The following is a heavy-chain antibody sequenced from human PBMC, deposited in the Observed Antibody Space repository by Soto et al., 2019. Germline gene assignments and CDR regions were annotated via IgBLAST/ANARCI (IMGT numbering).Heavy chain of an antibody. Sequence: QVQLVQSGAEVKKPGSSVKVSCKASGGTFSSYAISWVRQAPGQGLEWMGGIIPIFGTANYAQKFQGRVTITADESTSTPYVELSSLRSEDTAVYYCARDAAGRQWLTSFDYWGQGTLVTVSS. J-gene: IGHJ4*02. D-gene: IGHD6-19*01. V-gene: IGHV1-69*12. CDR1: GGTFSSYA. CDR2: IIPIFGTA. CDR3: ARDAAGRQWLTSFDY.